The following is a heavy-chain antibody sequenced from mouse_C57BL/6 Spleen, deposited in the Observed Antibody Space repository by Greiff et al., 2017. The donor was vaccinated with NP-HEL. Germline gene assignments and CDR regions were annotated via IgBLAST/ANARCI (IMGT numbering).Heavy chain of an antibody. Sequence: VQLQQPGAELVMPGASVKLSCKASGYTFTSYWMHWVKQRPGQGLEWIGEIDPSDSYTNYNQKFKGKSTLTVDKSSSTAYMQLSSLTSEDSAVYYCARERTTHFDYWGQGTTLTVSS. V-gene: IGHV1-69*01. J-gene: IGHJ2*01. D-gene: IGHD2-1*01. CDR1: GYTFTSYW. CDR2: IDPSDSYT. CDR3: ARERTTHFDY.